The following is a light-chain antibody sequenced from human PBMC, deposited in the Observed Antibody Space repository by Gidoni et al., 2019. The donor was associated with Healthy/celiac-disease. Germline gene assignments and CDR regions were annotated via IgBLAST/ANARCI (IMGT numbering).Light chain of an antibody. CDR1: QSVSSY. J-gene: IGKJ4*01. CDR2: DAS. Sequence: EIVLTPSPATLSLSPGERATLSCTASQSVSSYFAWYQQKPGQAPRLLIYDASNRATGIPARFSGSGSGTDFTLTISSLEPEDFAVYYCQQRSNWPLTFGGGTKVEIK. CDR3: QQRSNWPLT. V-gene: IGKV3-11*01.